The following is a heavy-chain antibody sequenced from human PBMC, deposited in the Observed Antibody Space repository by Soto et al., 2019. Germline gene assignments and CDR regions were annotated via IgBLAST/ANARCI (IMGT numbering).Heavy chain of an antibody. Sequence: QVQLVQSGAEVKKPGSSVKVSCKASGGTLSSYAISWVRQAPGQGLEWMGGIIPIFGTANYAQKFQGRVTLTADASTSTAHMELSSLRSEETAVYYCASRRVPGAFDIWGQGTMVTVSS. J-gene: IGHJ3*02. V-gene: IGHV1-69*01. CDR3: ASRRVPGAFDI. CDR2: IIPIFGTA. CDR1: GGTLSSYA.